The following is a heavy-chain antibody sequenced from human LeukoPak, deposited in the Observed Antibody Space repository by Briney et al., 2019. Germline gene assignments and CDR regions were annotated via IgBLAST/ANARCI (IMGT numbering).Heavy chain of an antibody. V-gene: IGHV1-24*01. Sequence: GASVKVSCKVSGYTLTELSMHWVRQAPGKGLEWMGGFDPEDGETIYAQKFQGRVTMTEDTSTDTAYMELSSLRSEDTAVYYCATLRTIDSSGWLIPRFDPWGQGTLVTVSS. CDR2: FDPEDGET. J-gene: IGHJ5*02. CDR3: ATLRTIDSSGWLIPRFDP. D-gene: IGHD6-19*01. CDR1: GYTLTELS.